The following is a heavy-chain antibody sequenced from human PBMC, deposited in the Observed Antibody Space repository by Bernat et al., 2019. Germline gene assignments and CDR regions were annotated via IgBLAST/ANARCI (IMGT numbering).Heavy chain of an antibody. CDR1: GFTFSSYG. CDR2: ISYDGSNK. V-gene: IGHV3-30*03. Sequence: QVQLVESGGGVVQPGRSLRLSCAASGFTFSSYGMHWVRQAPGKGLEWVAVISYDGSNKYYEDSVKGRFTISRDNSKNTLYLQMNSLRAEDTAVYYCARDWWGGGCSSYTCSTFDIWGQGTTVAVSS. CDR3: ARDWWGGGCSSYTCSTFDI. J-gene: IGHJ3*02. D-gene: IGHD2-2*01.